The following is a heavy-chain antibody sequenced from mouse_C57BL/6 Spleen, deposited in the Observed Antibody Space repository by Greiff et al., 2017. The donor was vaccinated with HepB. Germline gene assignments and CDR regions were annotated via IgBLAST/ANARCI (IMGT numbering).Heavy chain of an antibody. CDR2: IYPRSGNT. CDR1: GYTFTSYG. D-gene: IGHD1-1*01. CDR3: ARLYGSSYGDYYAMDY. V-gene: IGHV1-81*01. J-gene: IGHJ4*01. Sequence: VQLVESGAELARPGASVKLSCKASGYTFTSYGISWVKQRTGQGLEWIGEIYPRSGNTYYNEKFKGKATLTADKSSSTAYMELRSLTSEDSAVYFCARLYGSSYGDYYAMDYWGQGTSVTVSS.